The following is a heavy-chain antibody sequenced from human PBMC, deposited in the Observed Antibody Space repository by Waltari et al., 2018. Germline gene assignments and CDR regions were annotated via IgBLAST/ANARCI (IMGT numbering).Heavy chain of an antibody. CDR1: GFTFSSYA. Sequence: EGRLLESGGGLVQPGGSLRLSCAASGFTFSSYAMSWVRQAQGKGLEWVSAISGSGGSTYYADSVKGRFTISRDNSQNTLYLQMNSLRAEDTAVYYCAKIWIFGVEVAHAWGQGTLVTVSS. D-gene: IGHD3-3*01. CDR2: ISGSGGST. CDR3: AKIWIFGVEVAHA. V-gene: IGHV3-23*01. J-gene: IGHJ5*02.